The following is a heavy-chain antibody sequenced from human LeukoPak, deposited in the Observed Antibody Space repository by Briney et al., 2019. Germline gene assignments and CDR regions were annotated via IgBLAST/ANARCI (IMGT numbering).Heavy chain of an antibody. CDR3: ARHGDLYYYYYMDV. V-gene: IGHV4-61*10. CDR2: IYYSGST. Sequence: SQTLSLTCTVSGGSISSGSYYWSWIRQPAGKGLEWIGYIYYSGSTNYNPSLKSRVTISVDTSKNQFSLKLSSVTAADTAVYYCARHGDLYYYYYMDVWGKGTTVTVSS. CDR1: GGSISSGSYY. D-gene: IGHD3-10*01. J-gene: IGHJ6*03.